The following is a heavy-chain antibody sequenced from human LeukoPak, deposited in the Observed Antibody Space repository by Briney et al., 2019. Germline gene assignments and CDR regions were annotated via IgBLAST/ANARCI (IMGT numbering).Heavy chain of an antibody. CDR2: IYYSGST. V-gene: IGHV4-59*01. CDR1: GGSISSYY. D-gene: IGHD3-22*01. CDR3: AREGSSGYYSDY. Sequence: SETLSLTCTVSGGSISSYYWSWIRQPPGKGLEWIGYIYYSGSTNYNPSLKSRATISVDTSKNQFSLKLSSVTAADTAVYYCAREGSSGYYSDYWGQGTLVTVSS. J-gene: IGHJ4*02.